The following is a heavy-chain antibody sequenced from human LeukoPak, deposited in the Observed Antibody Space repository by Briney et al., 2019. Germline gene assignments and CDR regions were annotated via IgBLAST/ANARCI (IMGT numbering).Heavy chain of an antibody. Sequence: SETLSLTCAVYGGSFSGYYWSWIRQPPGKGLEWIGEINHIGSTNYNPSLKSRVSISEDTSKNQFSLKLSSVTAADTAVYYCARGSRWLQSYFDYWGQGTLVTVSS. D-gene: IGHD5-24*01. CDR1: GGSFSGYY. CDR3: ARGSRWLQSYFDY. J-gene: IGHJ4*02. V-gene: IGHV4-34*01. CDR2: INHIGST.